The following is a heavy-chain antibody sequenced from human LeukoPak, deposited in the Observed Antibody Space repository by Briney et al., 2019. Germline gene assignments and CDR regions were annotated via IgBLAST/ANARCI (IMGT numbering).Heavy chain of an antibody. Sequence: ASVKVSCMASGYTFTDYYMHWVRQAPGQGFEWMGWINPNDGDTNYAQKFQGRATMTRDTSISTAHMEVSRLRSDDTAVYYCARANFLYCSSSTCLFDYWGQGTLVTVSS. CDR2: INPNDGDT. CDR3: ARANFLYCSSSTCLFDY. CDR1: GYTFTDYY. D-gene: IGHD2-2*01. J-gene: IGHJ4*02. V-gene: IGHV1-2*02.